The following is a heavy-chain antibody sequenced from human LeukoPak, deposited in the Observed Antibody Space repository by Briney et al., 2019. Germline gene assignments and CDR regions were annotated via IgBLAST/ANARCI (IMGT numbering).Heavy chain of an antibody. CDR3: ARESTVVPAAIDY. Sequence: ASETLSLTCTVSGGSISSYYWSWIRQPPGKGLEWIGYIYYSGSTNYNPSLKSRVTISVDTSKNQFPLKLSSVTAADTAVYYCARESTVVPAAIDYWGQGTLVTVSS. V-gene: IGHV4-59*01. D-gene: IGHD2-2*02. CDR1: GGSISSYY. CDR2: IYYSGST. J-gene: IGHJ4*02.